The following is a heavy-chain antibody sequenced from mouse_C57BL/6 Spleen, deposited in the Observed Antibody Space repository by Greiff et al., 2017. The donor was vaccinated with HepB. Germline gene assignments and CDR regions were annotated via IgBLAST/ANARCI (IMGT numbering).Heavy chain of an antibody. J-gene: IGHJ3*01. CDR1: GYTFTSYW. CDR3: ARALKSGYDYDWFAY. Sequence: QVQLQQPGAELVKPGASVKLSCKASGYTFTSYWMHWVKQRPGQGLEWIGMIHPNSGSTNYNEKFKSKATLTVDKSSSTAYMQLSSLTSEDSAVYYCARALKSGYDYDWFAYWGQGTLVTVSA. CDR2: IHPNSGST. D-gene: IGHD2-4*01. V-gene: IGHV1-64*01.